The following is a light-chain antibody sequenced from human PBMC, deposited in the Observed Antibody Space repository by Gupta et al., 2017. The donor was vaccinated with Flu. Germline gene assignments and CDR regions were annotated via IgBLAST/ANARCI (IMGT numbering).Light chain of an antibody. CDR2: DDN. J-gene: IGLJ1*01. CDR1: NIGGES. CDR3: QVLHSRSDNTYV. Sequence: SFVVTQPPSVSVAPGPTARITCGGDNIGGESVHWYQQKPGQSPVLVIYDDNDRPSGSPERGSGSNSGNTATVTISRVDCGEEADYYCQVLHSRSDNTYVFGVGTKFTVL. V-gene: IGLV3-21*02.